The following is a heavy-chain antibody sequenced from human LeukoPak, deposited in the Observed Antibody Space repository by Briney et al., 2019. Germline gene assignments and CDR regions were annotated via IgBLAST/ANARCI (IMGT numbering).Heavy chain of an antibody. CDR1: GFTFSSYE. D-gene: IGHD3-10*02. Sequence: GGSLRLSCAASGFTFSSYEMNWVRQAPGKGLEWVSYISSSGSTIYYADSVKGRLTISRDNAKNSLYLQMNSLRAEDTAVYYCAELGITLIGGVWGKGTTVTISS. CDR2: ISSSGSTI. CDR3: AELGITLIGGV. J-gene: IGHJ6*04. V-gene: IGHV3-48*03.